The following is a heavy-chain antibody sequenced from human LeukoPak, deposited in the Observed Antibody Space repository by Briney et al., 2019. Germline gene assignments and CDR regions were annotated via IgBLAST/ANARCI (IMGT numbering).Heavy chain of an antibody. CDR1: GFTFSSYA. CDR3: ARDSPAGGNGYYYYGMDV. Sequence: GRALRLSCAASGFTFSSYAMHWVRQAPGKGVEGVAVISYNGSNKYYADSVKGRFTISRDNSKNTLYLQMNSLRAEDTAVYYCARDSPAGGNGYYYYGMDVWGQGTTVTVSS. D-gene: IGHD4-23*01. J-gene: IGHJ6*02. CDR2: ISYNGSNK. V-gene: IGHV3-30-3*01.